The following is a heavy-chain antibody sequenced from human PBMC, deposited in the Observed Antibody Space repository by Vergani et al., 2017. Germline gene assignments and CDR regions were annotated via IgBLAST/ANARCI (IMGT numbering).Heavy chain of an antibody. Sequence: QVQLQESGPGLVKPSQTLSLTCTVSGGSISSGSYYWSWIRQPAGKGLEWIGRIYISGSTNYNPSLKSPVTISVDTSKNQFSLKLSSVTAADTAVYYCVRFLVVPAAMKADGMDVWGQGTTGTVSS. CDR2: IYISGST. CDR3: VRFLVVPAAMKADGMDV. D-gene: IGHD2-2*01. CDR1: GGSISSGSYY. V-gene: IGHV4-61*02. J-gene: IGHJ6*02.